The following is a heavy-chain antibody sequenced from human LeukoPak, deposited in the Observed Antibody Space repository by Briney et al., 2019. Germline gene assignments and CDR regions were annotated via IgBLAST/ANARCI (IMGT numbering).Heavy chain of an antibody. CDR3: VRGKKPGWDMSYFDY. V-gene: IGHV3-21*06. J-gene: IGHJ4*02. CDR2: ISTSSGYI. CDR1: RFNFNSFV. Sequence: SGGSLRLSCAAFRFNFNSFVMGWVRQPPGKGLEWVSSISTSSGYIFYADSLKGRVTISRDNAKNSLYLQMNSLRAEDTAVYYCVRGKKPGWDMSYFDYWGQGILVTVSS. D-gene: IGHD1-14*01.